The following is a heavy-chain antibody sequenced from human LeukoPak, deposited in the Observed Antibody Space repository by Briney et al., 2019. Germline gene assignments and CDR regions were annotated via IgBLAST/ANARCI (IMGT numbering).Heavy chain of an antibody. J-gene: IGHJ5*02. CDR2: INPLRGIT. CDR3: TRTIGYRPVAGLKEKWFDP. Sequence: ASVKVSCKASGYTFTDYYVHWVRQAPGLGLEWMGIINPLRGITIYAQKSQGRVTMTSDTSTNTVYMELSSLISEDTAVYYCTRTIGYRPVAGLKEKWFDPWGQGTLVTVSS. V-gene: IGHV1-46*01. D-gene: IGHD6-19*01. CDR1: GYTFTDYY.